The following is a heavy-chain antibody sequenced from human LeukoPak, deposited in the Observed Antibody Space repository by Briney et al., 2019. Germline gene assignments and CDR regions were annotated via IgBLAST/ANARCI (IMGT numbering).Heavy chain of an antibody. V-gene: IGHV3-23*01. CDR1: EFPFRNYA. Sequence: GGSLRLSCAASEFPFRNYAMSWVRQAPGKGLKWVSAITSGGGDTFHADSVKGRFTISRDNSRNTLFLQMYSLRVEDTAVYYCAKGSSSSRPYYFDYWGQGTLVTVSS. D-gene: IGHD6-6*01. CDR3: AKGSSSSRPYYFDY. J-gene: IGHJ4*02. CDR2: ITSGGGDT.